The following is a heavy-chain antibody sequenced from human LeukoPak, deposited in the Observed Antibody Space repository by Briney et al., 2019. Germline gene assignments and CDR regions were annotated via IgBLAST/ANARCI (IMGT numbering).Heavy chain of an antibody. CDR1: GYTFTGYY. CDR3: ARDQDSGSHNFDY. CDR2: INPNSGGT. D-gene: IGHD1-26*01. V-gene: IGHV1-2*02. J-gene: IGHJ4*02. Sequence: ASVKVSCKASGYTFTGYYMHRVRQAPGQGLEWMGWINPNSGGTNYAQKFQGRVTMTRDTSISTAYVELSRLRSDDTAVYYCARDQDSGSHNFDYWGQGTLVTVSS.